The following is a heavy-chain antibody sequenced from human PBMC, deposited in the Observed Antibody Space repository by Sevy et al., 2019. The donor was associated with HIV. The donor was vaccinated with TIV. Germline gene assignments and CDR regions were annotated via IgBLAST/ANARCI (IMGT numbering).Heavy chain of an antibody. CDR3: AISRSSGSYYNYYDAFDI. J-gene: IGHJ3*02. V-gene: IGHV4-59*01. Sequence: SETLSLTCTVSGGSISSYYWSWIRQPPGKGLEWIGYIYYSGSTNYNPSLKSRVTISVDTSKNQFSLKLSSVTAADTAVYYCAISRSSGSYYNYYDAFDIWGQGTMVTVSS. D-gene: IGHD3-10*01. CDR2: IYYSGST. CDR1: GGSISSYY.